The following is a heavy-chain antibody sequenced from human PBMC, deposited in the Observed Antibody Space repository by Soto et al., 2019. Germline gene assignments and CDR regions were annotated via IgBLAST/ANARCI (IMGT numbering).Heavy chain of an antibody. J-gene: IGHJ5*01. CDR1: GFSFSSDS. CDR2: ISSSGSFM. V-gene: IGHV3-21*01. D-gene: IGHD1-7*01. CDR3: ARDPPTGSTLDWFDS. Sequence: EVQLVESGGGLVKPGGSLRLSCAASGFSFSSDSMGWVRQAPGKGLEWVSSISSSGSFMNYADSVKGRFTISRDNAKNSLYLQMTSLKDEHTAVYYCARDPPTGSTLDWFDSWGQGTLVTVSS.